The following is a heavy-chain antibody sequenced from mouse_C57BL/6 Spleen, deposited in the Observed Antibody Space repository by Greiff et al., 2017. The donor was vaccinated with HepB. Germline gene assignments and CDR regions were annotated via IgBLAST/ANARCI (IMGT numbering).Heavy chain of an antibody. V-gene: IGHV1-19*01. J-gene: IGHJ2*01. CDR3: ATSNWDYFDY. CDR2: INPYNGGT. Sequence: EVKLQQSGPVLVKPGASVKMSCKASGYTFTDYYMNWVKQSHGKSLEWIGVINPYNGGTSYNQKFKGKATLTVDKSSSTAYMELNSLTSEDSAVYYCATSNWDYFDYWGQGTTLTVSS. D-gene: IGHD4-1*01. CDR1: GYTFTDYY.